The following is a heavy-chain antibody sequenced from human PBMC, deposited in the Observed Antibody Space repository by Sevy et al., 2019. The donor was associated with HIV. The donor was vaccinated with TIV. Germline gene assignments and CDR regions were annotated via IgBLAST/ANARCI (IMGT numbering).Heavy chain of an antibody. CDR3: ATVPPPFGVGAWFDP. V-gene: IGHV4-59*01. J-gene: IGHJ5*02. D-gene: IGHD3-3*01. CDR2: LSYSGST. Sequence: SETLSLTCTVSGGSIISYYWSWIRQPPGKGLEWIGYLSYSGSTNYNPSLKSRVTISIDTSKNQFSLKLSSVTAADTAVYYCATVPPPFGVGAWFDPWGQGTLVTVSS. CDR1: GGSIISYY.